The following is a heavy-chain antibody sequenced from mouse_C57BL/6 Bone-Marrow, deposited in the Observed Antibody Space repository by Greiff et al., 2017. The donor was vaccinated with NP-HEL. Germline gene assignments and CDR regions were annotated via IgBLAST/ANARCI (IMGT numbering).Heavy chain of an antibody. CDR3: ARPPLDSSGYEFAY. V-gene: IGHV1-76*01. Sequence: QVQLQQSGAELVRPGASVKLSCKASGYTFTDYYINWVKQRPGQGLEWIARIYPGSGNTYYNEKFKGKATLTAEKSSSTAYMQLSSLTSEDSAVYFCARPPLDSSGYEFAYWGQGTLVTVSA. J-gene: IGHJ3*01. CDR2: IYPGSGNT. CDR1: GYTFTDYY. D-gene: IGHD3-2*02.